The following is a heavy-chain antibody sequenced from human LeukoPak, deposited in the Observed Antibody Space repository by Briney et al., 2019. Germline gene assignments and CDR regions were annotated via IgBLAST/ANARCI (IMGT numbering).Heavy chain of an antibody. CDR1: GGSISSGSYY. Sequence: SETLSLTCTVSGGSISSGSYYWSWIRQPAGKGLEWIGRIYTSGSTNYNPSLKSRVTISVDTSKNQFSLKLSSVTAADTAMFYCARLYGNFQNYYDYWGQGTLVAVPS. CDR3: ARLYGNFQNYYDY. D-gene: IGHD1-7*01. CDR2: IYTSGST. J-gene: IGHJ4*02. V-gene: IGHV4-61*02.